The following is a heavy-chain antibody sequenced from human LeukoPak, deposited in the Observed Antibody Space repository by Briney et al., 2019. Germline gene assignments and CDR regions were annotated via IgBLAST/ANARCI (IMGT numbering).Heavy chain of an antibody. CDR3: ARVSRDSSSWYSEYFQH. CDR1: GGSISSSSYY. CDR2: IYYSGST. D-gene: IGHD6-13*01. V-gene: IGHV4-39*07. Sequence: PSETLSLTCTVSGGSISSSSYYWGWIRQPPGKGLEWIGSIYYSGSTYYNPSLKSRVTISVDTSKNQFSLKLSSVTAADTAVYYCARVSRDSSSWYSEYFQHWGQGTLVTVSS. J-gene: IGHJ1*01.